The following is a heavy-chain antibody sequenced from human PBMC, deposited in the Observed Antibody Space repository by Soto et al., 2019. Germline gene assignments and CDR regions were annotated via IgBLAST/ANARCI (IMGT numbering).Heavy chain of an antibody. V-gene: IGHV5-51*01. CDR3: ARHNRIAVAGTLSSVMDV. J-gene: IGHJ6*02. CDR2: IYPGDSGT. CDR1: GYTFTSYW. D-gene: IGHD6-19*01. Sequence: PGESLKISCKGSGYTFTSYWIGWVRQMPGKGLEWMGIIYPGDSGTRYSPSFQGQVTISADKSISTAYLQWSSLKASDTAMYYCARHNRIAVAGTLSSVMDVWGQGTTVTVSS.